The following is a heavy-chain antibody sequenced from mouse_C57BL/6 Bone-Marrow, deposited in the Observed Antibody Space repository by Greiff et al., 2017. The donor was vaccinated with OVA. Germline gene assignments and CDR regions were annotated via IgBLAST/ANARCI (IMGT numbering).Heavy chain of an antibody. CDR3: TTDGYYWDTPYFDY. J-gene: IGHJ2*01. D-gene: IGHD2-3*01. V-gene: IGHV14-4*01. CDR1: GFNIKDDY. Sequence: EVKLQESGAELVRPGASVKLSCTASGFNIKDDYMHWVKQRPEQGLEWIGWIDPENGDTEYASKFQGKATITADTSSNTAYLQLSSLTSEDTAVYNCTTDGYYWDTPYFDYWGQDTTLTVSS. CDR2: IDPENGDT.